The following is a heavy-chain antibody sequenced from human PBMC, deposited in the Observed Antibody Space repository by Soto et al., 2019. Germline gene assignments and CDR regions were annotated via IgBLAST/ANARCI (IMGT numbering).Heavy chain of an antibody. D-gene: IGHD3-9*01. CDR1: GGSISSYY. V-gene: IGHV4-59*01. CDR3: AREETLFYDILTGYYTRYFDY. Sequence: SETLSLTCTVSGGSISSYYWSWIRQPPGKGLEWIGYIYYSGSTNYNPSLKSRVTISVDTSKNQFSLKLSSVTAADTAVYYCAREETLFYDILTGYYTRYFDYWGQGTLVTV. CDR2: IYYSGST. J-gene: IGHJ4*02.